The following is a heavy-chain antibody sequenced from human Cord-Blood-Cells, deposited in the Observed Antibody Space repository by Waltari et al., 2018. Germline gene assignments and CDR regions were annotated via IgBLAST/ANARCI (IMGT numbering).Heavy chain of an antibody. CDR1: GGSISSSSYY. Sequence: QLQLQESGPGLVKPSETLSLTCTVSGGSISSSSYYWGWIRQPPGKGLEWNGSIYYSGSTYYTPSLKSRVTISVDTSKNQFSRKLSSVTAADTAVYYCARRTYDFWSGYPNWFDPWGQGTLVTVSS. J-gene: IGHJ5*02. CDR3: ARRTYDFWSGYPNWFDP. CDR2: IYYSGST. V-gene: IGHV4-39*01. D-gene: IGHD3-3*01.